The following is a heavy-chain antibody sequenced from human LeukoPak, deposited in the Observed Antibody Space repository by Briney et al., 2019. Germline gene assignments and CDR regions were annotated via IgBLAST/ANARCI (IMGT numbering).Heavy chain of an antibody. D-gene: IGHD6-19*01. CDR2: ISSNGGST. Sequence: VGSLRLSCAASGFTFSSYAMHWVRQAPGKGLEYVSAISSNGGSTYYANSVKGRFTISRDNSKNTLYLQMGSLRAEDMAVYYCARGPIAVAGTGFDYWGQGTLVTVSS. CDR1: GFTFSSYA. V-gene: IGHV3-64*01. CDR3: ARGPIAVAGTGFDY. J-gene: IGHJ4*02.